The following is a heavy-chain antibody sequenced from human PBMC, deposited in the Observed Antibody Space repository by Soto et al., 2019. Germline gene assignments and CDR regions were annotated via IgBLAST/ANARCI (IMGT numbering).Heavy chain of an antibody. CDR2: INPNSGGT. Sequence: ASVKVSCKASGYTFTGYYMHWVRQAPGQGLEWMGWINPNSGGTNYAQKFQGRVTMTRDTSISTAYMELSRLRSDDTAVYYCARIAVAGTGPSLDPWGQGTLVTVSS. V-gene: IGHV1-2*02. CDR1: GYTFTGYY. J-gene: IGHJ5*02. D-gene: IGHD6-19*01. CDR3: ARIAVAGTGPSLDP.